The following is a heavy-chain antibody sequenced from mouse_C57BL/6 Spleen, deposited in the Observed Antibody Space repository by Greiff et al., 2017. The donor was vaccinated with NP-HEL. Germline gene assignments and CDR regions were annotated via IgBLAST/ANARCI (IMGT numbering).Heavy chain of an antibody. CDR1: GFTFSDYY. V-gene: IGHV5-16*01. J-gene: IGHJ2*01. CDR3: ARVSYGYDGVSFDY. D-gene: IGHD2-2*01. CDR2: INYDGSST. Sequence: EVMLVESEGGLVQPGSSMKLSCTASGFTFSDYYMAWVRQVPEKGLEWVANINYDGSSTYYLDSLKSRFIISRDNAKNILYLQMSSLKSEDTATYYCARVSYGYDGVSFDYWGQGTTLTVSS.